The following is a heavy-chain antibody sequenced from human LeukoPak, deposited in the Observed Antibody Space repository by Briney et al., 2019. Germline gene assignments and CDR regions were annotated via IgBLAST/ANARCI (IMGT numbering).Heavy chain of an antibody. V-gene: IGHV3-9*03. D-gene: IGHD3-22*01. CDR2: IRWNSSSL. CDR1: GFTLDDYS. CDR3: AKALESRYYYDSSGYDY. Sequence: GRSLRLSCAASGFTLDDYSMLWVRQAPGRGLEWVSGIRWNSSSLGYADSVKGRFTISRDNAKHPLYLQMNSLRAEDMALYYCAKALESRYYYDSSGYDYWGQGTLVTVSS. J-gene: IGHJ4*02.